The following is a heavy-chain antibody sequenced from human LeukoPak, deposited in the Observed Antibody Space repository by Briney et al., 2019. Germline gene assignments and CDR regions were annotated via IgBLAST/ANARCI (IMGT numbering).Heavy chain of an antibody. CDR3: AKGSDSSGYYFSPLLDY. V-gene: IGHV3-30*18. CDR2: ISYDGSNK. J-gene: IGHJ4*02. Sequence: GSLRLSCAASGFTFSSYGMHWVRQAPGKGLEWVAVISYDGSNKYYADSVKGRFTISRDNSQNTLHLQMNSLRAEDTAVYYCAKGSDSSGYYFSPLLDYWGQGTLVTVSS. CDR1: GFTFSSYG. D-gene: IGHD3-22*01.